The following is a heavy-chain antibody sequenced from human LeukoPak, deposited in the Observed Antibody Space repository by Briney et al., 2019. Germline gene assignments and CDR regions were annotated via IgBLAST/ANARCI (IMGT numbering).Heavy chain of an antibody. D-gene: IGHD3-22*01. CDR2: ISSSSSYI. V-gene: IGHV3-21*01. CDR3: ARLLYYYDSYYYYGMDV. Sequence: GGSLRLSCAASGFTFSSYSMNWVRQAPGKGLEWVSSISSSSSYIYYADSVKGRFTISRDNAKNSLYLQMNSLRAEDTAVYYCARLLYYYDSYYYYGMDVWGQGTTVTVSS. CDR1: GFTFSSYS. J-gene: IGHJ6*02.